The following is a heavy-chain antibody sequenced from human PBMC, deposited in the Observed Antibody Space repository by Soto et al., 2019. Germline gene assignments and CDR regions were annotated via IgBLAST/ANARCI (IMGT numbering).Heavy chain of an antibody. V-gene: IGHV3-48*01. CDR3: ARDGDSSISYYYGMDV. Sequence: PGGSLRLSCAASGFTFSSYSMNWVRQAPGKGLEWVSYISSSSSTIYYADSVKGRFTISRDNAKNSLYLQMNSLRAEDTAVYYCARDGDSSISYYYGMDVWGQGTTVTVSS. D-gene: IGHD3-22*01. CDR2: ISSSSSTI. J-gene: IGHJ6*02. CDR1: GFTFSSYS.